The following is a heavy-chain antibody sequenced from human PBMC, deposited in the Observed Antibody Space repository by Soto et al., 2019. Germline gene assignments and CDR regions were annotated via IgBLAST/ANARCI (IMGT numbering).Heavy chain of an antibody. D-gene: IGHD2-8*01. J-gene: IGHJ5*02. CDR1: GGSISSGGYY. V-gene: IGHV4-31*03. Sequence: LPETLSLTCTVSGGSISSGGYYWSWIRQHPGKGLEWIGYIYYSGSTYYNPSLKSRVTISVDTSKNQFSLKLSSVTAADTAVYYCARAKGDIVLMVYAIRFDPWGQGTLVTVSS. CDR2: IYYSGST. CDR3: ARAKGDIVLMVYAIRFDP.